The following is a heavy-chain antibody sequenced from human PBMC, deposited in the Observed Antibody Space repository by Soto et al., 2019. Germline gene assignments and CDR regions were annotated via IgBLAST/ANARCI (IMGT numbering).Heavy chain of an antibody. D-gene: IGHD3-22*01. J-gene: IGHJ4*02. CDR3: ARDSSGRHDY. Sequence: SETLSLTCSVSGGSVRSGSYYWTWIRQPPGKGLEWVGYIYQSGTTNYNASLKSRVTISIDTSKNQFFLKLNSVTAADTAVYYCARDSSGRHDYWGQGTLVTVS. V-gene: IGHV4-61*01. CDR2: IYQSGTT. CDR1: GGSVRSGSYY.